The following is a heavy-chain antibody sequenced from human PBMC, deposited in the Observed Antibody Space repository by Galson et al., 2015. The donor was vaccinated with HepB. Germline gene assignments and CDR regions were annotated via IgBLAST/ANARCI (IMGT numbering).Heavy chain of an antibody. CDR2: IYYSGST. CDR1: GGSISSSSYY. Sequence: ETLSLTCTVSGGSISSSSYYWGWIRQPPGKGLEWIGSIYYSGSTYYNPSLKSRVTISVDTSKNQFSLKLSSVTAADTAVYYCARHTMIENRMSPGAFDIWGQGTMVTVSS. V-gene: IGHV4-39*01. CDR3: ARHTMIENRMSPGAFDI. J-gene: IGHJ3*02. D-gene: IGHD3-22*01.